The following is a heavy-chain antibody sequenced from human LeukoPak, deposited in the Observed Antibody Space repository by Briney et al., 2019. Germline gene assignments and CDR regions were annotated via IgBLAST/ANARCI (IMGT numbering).Heavy chain of an antibody. CDR1: GYTFTSYG. CDR2: ISAYNGNT. CDR3: ARVRPGGNWFDP. Sequence: ASVKVSCKASGYTFTSYGISWERQAPGQGLEWMGWISAYNGNTNYAQKLQGRVTMTTDTSTSTAYMELRSLRSDDTAVYYCARVRPGGNWFDPWGQGTLVTVSS. J-gene: IGHJ5*02. V-gene: IGHV1-18*01. D-gene: IGHD3-10*01.